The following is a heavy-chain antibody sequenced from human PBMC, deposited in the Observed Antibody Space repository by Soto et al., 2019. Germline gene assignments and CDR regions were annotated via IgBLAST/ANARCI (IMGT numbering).Heavy chain of an antibody. J-gene: IGHJ4*02. Sequence: QVQLVESGGGVVQPGRSLRLSCAASGFTFSSYAMHWVRQAPGKGLEWVAVISYDGSNKYYADSVKGRFTISRDNSKNTPYLQMNSLRAEDTAVYYCARGLSGGSYWGQGTLVTVSS. CDR3: ARGLSGGSY. V-gene: IGHV3-30-3*01. CDR2: ISYDGSNK. CDR1: GFTFSSYA. D-gene: IGHD2-15*01.